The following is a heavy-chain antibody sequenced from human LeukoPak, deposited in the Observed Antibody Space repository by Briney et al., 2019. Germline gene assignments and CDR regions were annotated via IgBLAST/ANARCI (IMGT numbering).Heavy chain of an antibody. V-gene: IGHV4-59*01. D-gene: IGHD2/OR15-2a*01. CDR3: ASGKIFYCSDF. CDR1: GGSITSFY. CDR2: VYYTGST. J-gene: IGHJ4*02. Sequence: SETLSLTCTVPGGSITSFYWSWIRQPPGKGLEWIGYVYYTGSTNYNPSLNSRVTISLDTSRNQFSLRLTSVTAADTAVYYCASGKIFYCSDFWGLGTLVTVSS.